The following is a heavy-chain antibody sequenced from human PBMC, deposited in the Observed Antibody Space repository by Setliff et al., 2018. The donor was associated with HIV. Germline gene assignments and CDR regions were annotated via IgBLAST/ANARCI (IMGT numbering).Heavy chain of an antibody. J-gene: IGHJ3*02. CDR2: IDPSDSYT. V-gene: IGHV5-10-1*01. CDR3: ARVGPGHRDGKIYDTFEI. D-gene: IGHD5-12*01. CDR1: GYSFTTYW. Sequence: PGESLKISCMGSGYSFTTYWITWVRQMPGKGLEWMGRIDPSDSYTDYSQSFHGHVTLSVDRSINTAYLQWSSLKASDTAMYYCARVGPGHRDGKIYDTFEIWGQGTLVTVSS.